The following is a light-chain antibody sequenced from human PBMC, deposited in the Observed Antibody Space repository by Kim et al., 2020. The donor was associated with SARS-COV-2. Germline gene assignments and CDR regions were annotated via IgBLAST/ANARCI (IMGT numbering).Light chain of an antibody. V-gene: IGLV4-60*03. CDR1: SGHSTNI. Sequence: SVKLPCTLSSGHSTNIIAWHQQQPGKAPRYLMKLEGSGSYNKGSGVPDRFSGSSSGADRHLTISNLQSEDEADYYCETWDSHTGVFGGGTQLTVL. CDR2: LEGSGSY. J-gene: IGLJ3*02. CDR3: ETWDSHTGV.